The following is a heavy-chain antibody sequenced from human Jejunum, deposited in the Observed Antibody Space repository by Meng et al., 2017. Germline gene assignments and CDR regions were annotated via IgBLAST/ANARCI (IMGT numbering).Heavy chain of an antibody. V-gene: IGHV1-18*01. D-gene: IGHD3-10*01. J-gene: IGHJ4*01. Sequence: VQLVLYVGGVKKAWASVKGSCKTSGYTFTSYGISWVRQAPGQGLEWMGWISTYNGNTNYAQKLQGRVTMTTDTSTSTAYMELRSLRSDDTAVYYCARDGVSFTMVRGGRYWGQGTLVTVSS. CDR1: GYTFTSYG. CDR3: ARDGVSFTMVRGGRY. CDR2: ISTYNGNT.